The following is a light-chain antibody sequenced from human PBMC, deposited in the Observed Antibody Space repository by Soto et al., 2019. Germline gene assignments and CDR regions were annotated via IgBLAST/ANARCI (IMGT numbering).Light chain of an antibody. CDR3: QQRNVWHPIT. CDR2: DST. CDR1: QSIHTS. J-gene: IGKJ5*01. V-gene: IGKV3D-11*02. Sequence: VLTQSPATLSLSPAERATLSCRASQSIHTSLAWYQQKSGKPTRLVIYDSTLRANGVPDRFGGSRSGTEFTLTINSLEPEDFALYYCQQRNVWHPITFGQGTRLEIK.